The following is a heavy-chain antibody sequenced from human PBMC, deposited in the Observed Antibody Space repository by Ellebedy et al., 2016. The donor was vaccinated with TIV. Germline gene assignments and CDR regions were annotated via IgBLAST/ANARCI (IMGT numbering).Heavy chain of an antibody. D-gene: IGHD4-23*01. Sequence: SETLSLXXTVSGGSISGYYWSWIRQPPGKGLEWIGEINHSGSTNYNPSLKSRVTISVDTSKNQFSLKLSSVTAADTAVYYCARWGLRWKAFDIWGQGTMVTVSS. CDR2: INHSGST. J-gene: IGHJ3*02. V-gene: IGHV4-34*01. CDR3: ARWGLRWKAFDI. CDR1: GGSISGYY.